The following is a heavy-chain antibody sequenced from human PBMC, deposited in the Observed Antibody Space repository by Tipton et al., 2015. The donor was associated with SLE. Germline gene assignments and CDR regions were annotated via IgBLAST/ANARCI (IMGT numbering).Heavy chain of an antibody. Sequence: TLSLTCTVSGGSISSHYWSWIRQPPGKGLEWIGYIYYSGSTNYNPSLKSRVTISVDTSKNQFSLKLSSVTAADTAVYYCASARGNLYYDFWSGLKDWGQGTLVTVSS. J-gene: IGHJ4*02. D-gene: IGHD3-3*01. V-gene: IGHV4-59*11. CDR2: IYYSGST. CDR3: ASARGNLYYDFWSGLKD. CDR1: GGSISSHY.